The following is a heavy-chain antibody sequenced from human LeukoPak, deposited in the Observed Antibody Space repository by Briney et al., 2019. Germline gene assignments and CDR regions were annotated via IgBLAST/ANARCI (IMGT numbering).Heavy chain of an antibody. CDR1: GFTVSANY. CDR2: MYRDGTT. V-gene: IGHV3-53*01. J-gene: IGHJ4*02. Sequence: GGSLRLSCAASGFTVSANYMSWVRQAPGKGLEWVSVMYRDGTTYYTESVKGRFTLSRDYSRSTLYLQVNSLRAEDTAVYYCASGSGVYMFFDCWGQGTLVTVSS. CDR3: ASGSGVYMFFDC. D-gene: IGHD3-10*01.